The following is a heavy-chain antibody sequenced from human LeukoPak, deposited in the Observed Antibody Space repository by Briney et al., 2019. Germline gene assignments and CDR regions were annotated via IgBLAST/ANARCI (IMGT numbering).Heavy chain of an antibody. Sequence: SVKVSCKASGGTFSSYAISWVRQAPGQGLEWMGGIIPIFGTANYAQKLQGRVTMTTDTSTSTAYMELRSLTSDDTAVYYCARVGAYCTSTSCLDYWGQGTLVTVSS. J-gene: IGHJ4*02. CDR3: ARVGAYCTSTSCLDY. CDR1: GGTFSSYA. CDR2: IIPIFGTA. V-gene: IGHV1-69*05. D-gene: IGHD2-2*01.